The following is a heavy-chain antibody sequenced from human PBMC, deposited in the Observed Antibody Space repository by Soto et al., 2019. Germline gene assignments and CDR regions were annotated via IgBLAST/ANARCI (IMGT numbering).Heavy chain of an antibody. CDR1: GFTFSSYG. J-gene: IGHJ6*03. CDR2: IWYDGSNK. Sequence: QVQLVESGGGVVQPGRSLRLSCAASGFTFSSYGMHWVRQAPGKGLEWVAVIWYDGSNKYYADSVKGRFTISRDNSKNTLHLQMNSLRAEDTAVYYCARYYYYMDVWGKGTTVTVSS. CDR3: ARYYYYMDV. V-gene: IGHV3-33*01.